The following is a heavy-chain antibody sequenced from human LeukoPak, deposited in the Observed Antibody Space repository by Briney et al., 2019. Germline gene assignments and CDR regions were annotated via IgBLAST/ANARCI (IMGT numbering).Heavy chain of an antibody. J-gene: IGHJ4*02. CDR2: IYISGTT. CDR1: GGSISSYY. CDR3: ARDEARTGYIHY. V-gene: IGHV4-4*07. Sequence: TSETLSLTCTVSGGSISSYYWSWVRQTAGKGLEWIGRIYISGTTNYNPSLKSRVTMSLDTSKNQLSLRLTSVTAADMAVYYCARDEARTGYIHYWGQGTLITVSS. D-gene: IGHD3-9*01.